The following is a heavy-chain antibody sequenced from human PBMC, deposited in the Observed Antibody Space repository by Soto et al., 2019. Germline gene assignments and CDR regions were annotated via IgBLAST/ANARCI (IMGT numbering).Heavy chain of an antibody. Sequence: GESLKISCKGSGYSFTSYWIGWVRQMPGKGLEWMGIIYPGDSDTRYSPSFQGQVTISADKSISTAYLQWSSLKASDTAMYYCARQPISDSSGYSDAFDIWGQGTMVTVSS. D-gene: IGHD3-22*01. CDR1: GYSFTSYW. J-gene: IGHJ3*02. CDR3: ARQPISDSSGYSDAFDI. V-gene: IGHV5-51*01. CDR2: IYPGDSDT.